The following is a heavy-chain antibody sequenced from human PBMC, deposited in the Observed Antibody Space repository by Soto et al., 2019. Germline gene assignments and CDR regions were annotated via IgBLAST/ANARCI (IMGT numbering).Heavy chain of an antibody. CDR3: ARVRGPRVSEFDY. Sequence: SETLSLTCTVSGGSIRGYYWSWIRQPPGKGLEWIGYIYHSGSTYYNPSLKSRVTISVDRSKNQFSLKLSSVTAADTAVYYCARVRGPRVSEFDYWGQGTLVTVSS. D-gene: IGHD3-10*01. J-gene: IGHJ4*02. V-gene: IGHV4-59*12. CDR1: GGSIRGYY. CDR2: IYHSGST.